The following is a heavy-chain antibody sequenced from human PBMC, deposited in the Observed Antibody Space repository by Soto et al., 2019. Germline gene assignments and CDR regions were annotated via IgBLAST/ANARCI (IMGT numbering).Heavy chain of an antibody. Sequence: ASVKVSCKASGYTFTGYYMHWVRQAPGQGLEGMGWINPNSGGTNYAQKFQGRVTMTRDTSISTAYMELSRLRSDDTAVYYCARGSPGRRYYYYSGMDVWGQGTPVTVSS. CDR3: ARGSPGRRYYYYSGMDV. CDR2: INPNSGGT. J-gene: IGHJ6*02. V-gene: IGHV1-2*02. CDR1: GYTFTGYY.